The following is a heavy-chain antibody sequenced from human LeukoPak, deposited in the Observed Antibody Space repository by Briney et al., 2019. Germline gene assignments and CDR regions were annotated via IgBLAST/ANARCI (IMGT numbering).Heavy chain of an antibody. CDR1: GFTFSDYY. D-gene: IGHD3-3*01. CDR3: AKDRSDFWSGYFDY. Sequence: GGSLRLSCVASGFTFSDYYMSWIRQAPGKGLEWVAFIRYDGSNKYYADSVKGRFTISRDNSKNTLYLQMNSLRAEDTAVYYCAKDRSDFWSGYFDYWGQGTLVTVSS. V-gene: IGHV3-30*02. CDR2: IRYDGSNK. J-gene: IGHJ4*02.